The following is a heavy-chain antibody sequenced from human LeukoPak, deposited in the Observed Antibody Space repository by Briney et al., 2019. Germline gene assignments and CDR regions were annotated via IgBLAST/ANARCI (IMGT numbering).Heavy chain of an antibody. CDR2: ISYDGSNE. V-gene: IGHV3-30*18. D-gene: IGHD6-19*01. Sequence: GGSLRLSCAASGSSYGMHWVRQAPGTGLEWVAVISYDGSNEYYADSVKGRFTISRDNSKNTLYLQMNSLRADDTAVYYCAKEDVSGWYGVDYWGRGTLVTVSS. CDR1: GSSYG. CDR3: AKEDVSGWYGVDY. J-gene: IGHJ4*02.